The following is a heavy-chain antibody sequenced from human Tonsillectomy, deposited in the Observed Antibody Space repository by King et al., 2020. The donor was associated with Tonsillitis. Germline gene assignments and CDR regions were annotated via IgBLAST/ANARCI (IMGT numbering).Heavy chain of an antibody. V-gene: IGHV3-30*03. D-gene: IGHD3-10*01. Sequence: VQLVESGGGVVQPGRSLRLSCVASGFTFSIYGMHWVRQAPGKGLEWVAVISSDGSDEYYADSVKGRFTIYRDNSKNTVDLQMNSLRAEDTAVYYCASDPYDSGTIYYFDYWGQGTLVTVSS. J-gene: IGHJ4*02. CDR3: ASDPYDSGTIYYFDY. CDR1: GFTFSIYG. CDR2: ISSDGSDE.